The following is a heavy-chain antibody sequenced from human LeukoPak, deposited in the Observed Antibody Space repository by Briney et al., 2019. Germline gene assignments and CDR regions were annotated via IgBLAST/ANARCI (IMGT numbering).Heavy chain of an antibody. CDR1: GYSFTSYW. D-gene: IGHD3-10*01. CDR2: IYPGDSDT. CDR3: ARGIWLPHYYYYMDV. V-gene: IGHV5-51*01. Sequence: GESLKISCKGSGYSFTSYWIGWVRQMPGKGLEWMGIIYPGDSDTRYSPSFRGQVTISADKSISTAYLQWSSLKASDTAMYYCARGIWLPHYYYYMDVWGKGTTVTISS. J-gene: IGHJ6*03.